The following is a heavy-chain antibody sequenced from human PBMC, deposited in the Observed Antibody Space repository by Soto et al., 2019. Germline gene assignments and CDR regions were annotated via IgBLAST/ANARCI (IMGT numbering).Heavy chain of an antibody. V-gene: IGHV3-7*01. CDR3: ANTPLSATIFHS. J-gene: IGHJ4*02. Sequence: PGGSLRLSCAASGFTFDNYWMTWVRQAPGKGLEWVANIKQDGSEKYYVDSVKGRFTISRDNSKNTLYLQLNSLRAEYTAVYYIANTPLSATIFHSWGQGPLVTAPQ. CDR1: GFTFDNYW. D-gene: IGHD2-2*02. CDR2: IKQDGSEK.